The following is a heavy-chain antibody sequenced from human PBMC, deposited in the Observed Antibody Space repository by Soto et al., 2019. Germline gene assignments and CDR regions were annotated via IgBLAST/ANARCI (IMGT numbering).Heavy chain of an antibody. CDR2: IYYSGST. CDR1: GGSISSGDYY. D-gene: IGHD1-26*01. CDR3: AYATLL. V-gene: IGHV4-31*03. J-gene: IGHJ4*02. Sequence: PSETLSLTCTVSGGSISSGDYYWSWLRPHPGKGLEWFGYIYYSGSTYYNPSLKSRVTTSVDTSKNQFSLKLSSVTAADTAEYYGAYATLLWGQGTLVTVSS.